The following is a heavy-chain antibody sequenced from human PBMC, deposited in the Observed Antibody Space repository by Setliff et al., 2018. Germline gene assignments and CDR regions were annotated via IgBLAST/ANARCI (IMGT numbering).Heavy chain of an antibody. D-gene: IGHD2-15*01. CDR1: GFTFSSSA. Sequence: GGSLRLSCAASGFTFSSSAMAWVRQAPGKGLEWVSAISYSGGSTYYADSVKGRFTISRDNSKNTLYLQMNSLRAEDTAVYYCAKDLLPTVYYFDYWGPGTLVTVSS. J-gene: IGHJ4*02. CDR2: ISYSGGST. V-gene: IGHV3-23*01. CDR3: AKDLLPTVYYFDY.